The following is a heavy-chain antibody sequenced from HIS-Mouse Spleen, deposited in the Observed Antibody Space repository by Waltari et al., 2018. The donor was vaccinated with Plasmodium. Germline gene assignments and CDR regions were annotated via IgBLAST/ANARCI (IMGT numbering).Heavy chain of an antibody. J-gene: IGHJ4*02. CDR2: INHRGST. V-gene: IGHV4-34*01. D-gene: IGHD2-15*01. CDR3: ARLVVVASKDSY. Sequence: QVQLQQWGAGLLKPSETLSLTCAVYGGSFSGYYWSWIRQPPGKGLEWIGEINHRGSTNYNPSLKSRVTISVDTSKNQCSLKLSSVTAADTAVYYCARLVVVASKDSYWGQGTLVTVSS. CDR1: GGSFSGYY.